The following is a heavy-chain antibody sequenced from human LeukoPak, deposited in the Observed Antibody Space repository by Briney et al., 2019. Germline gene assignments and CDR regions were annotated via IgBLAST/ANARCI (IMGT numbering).Heavy chain of an antibody. J-gene: IGHJ6*03. CDR3: ARRSVAAAGTARYHYYYYMDV. CDR2: IYTSGST. CDR1: GASISTYY. D-gene: IGHD6-13*01. Sequence: PSETLSLTCTVSGASISTYYWSWVRQPPGKGLEWIGYIYTSGSTNYNPSLKSRVTISVDTSKNQFSLKLSSVTAADTAVYYCARRSVAAAGTARYHYYYYMDVWGKGTTVTVSS. V-gene: IGHV4-4*09.